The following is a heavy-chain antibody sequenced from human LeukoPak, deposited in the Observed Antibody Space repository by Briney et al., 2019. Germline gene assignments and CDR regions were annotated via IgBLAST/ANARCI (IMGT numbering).Heavy chain of an antibody. CDR1: GFTFKSHE. CDR2: ISGAGRVT. J-gene: IGHJ3*02. Sequence: GGSLRLSCAVSGFTFKSHEMNWVRQAPGKGLEWVSYISGAGRVTYYADSVKGRFTISRDNAKKTLYLQMNSLRAEDTALYYCARDGGGSYLTYGFDIWGQGTMVTVSS. CDR3: ARDGGGSYLTYGFDI. V-gene: IGHV3-48*03. D-gene: IGHD3-10*01.